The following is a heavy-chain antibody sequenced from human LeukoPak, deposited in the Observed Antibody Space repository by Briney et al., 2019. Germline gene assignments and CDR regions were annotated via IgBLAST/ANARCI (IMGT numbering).Heavy chain of an antibody. Sequence: GGSLRLSCAASGFSVSSNYVSWVRQAPGKGLEWVSVIYSGGTTYYADSVKGRFTISRDNSKNTLYLQMNSLRAEDTAVYYCAKEMRDGYPEGFDYWGQGTLVTVSS. CDR2: IYSGGTT. CDR1: GFSVSSNY. V-gene: IGHV3-53*01. CDR3: AKEMRDGYPEGFDY. D-gene: IGHD5-24*01. J-gene: IGHJ4*02.